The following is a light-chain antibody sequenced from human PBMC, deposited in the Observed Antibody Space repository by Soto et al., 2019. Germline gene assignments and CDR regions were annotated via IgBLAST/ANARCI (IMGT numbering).Light chain of an antibody. J-gene: IGLJ1*01. CDR1: SSDVGAYNY. Sequence: QSALTQPASVSGSPGQSITISCTGTSSDVGAYNYDSWYQQYPGEAPKVIIYDVSHRPAGVSNRFSGSKSGNTASLTISGLQTQDEADYYCSSYTSATTYVFGTWTKLTVL. CDR2: DVS. CDR3: SSYTSATTYV. V-gene: IGLV2-14*01.